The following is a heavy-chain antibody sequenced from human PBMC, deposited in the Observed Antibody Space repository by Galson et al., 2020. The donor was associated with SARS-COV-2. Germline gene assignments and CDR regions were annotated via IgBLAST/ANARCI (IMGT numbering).Heavy chain of an antibody. CDR3: AREWSDPSSSVFDD. Sequence: ASVTVSCKPSRCTFTSYYIHWVRQPPAKGLAWVALTNPRDGITRNSQKLQGRVTMTRDTSTSTVHMELSSLRPEDTAVDDCAREWSDPSSSVFDDWGRGTLVTVSS. CDR2: TNPRDGIT. CDR1: RCTFTSYY. V-gene: IGHV1-46*01. J-gene: IGHJ4*02. D-gene: IGHD3-3*01.